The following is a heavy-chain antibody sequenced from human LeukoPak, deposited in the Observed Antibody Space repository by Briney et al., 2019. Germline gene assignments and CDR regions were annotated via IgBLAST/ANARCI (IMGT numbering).Heavy chain of an antibody. CDR1: GFTFSDYW. J-gene: IGHJ4*02. Sequence: GGSLRLSCATSGFTFSDYWMSWVRQAPGKGLEWVANIKQDASEKYYVDSVKGRFTISRDNAKNSLYLQMNSLRVEDTAVYYCARGRPHGNDYWGQGTLVTVSS. D-gene: IGHD4-23*01. CDR2: IKQDASEK. V-gene: IGHV3-7*01. CDR3: ARGRPHGNDY.